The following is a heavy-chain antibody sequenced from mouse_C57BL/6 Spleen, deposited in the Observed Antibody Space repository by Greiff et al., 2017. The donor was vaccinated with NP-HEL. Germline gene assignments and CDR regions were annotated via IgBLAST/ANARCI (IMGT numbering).Heavy chain of an antibody. D-gene: IGHD2-3*01. V-gene: IGHV1-42*01. J-gene: IGHJ3*01. CDR1: GYSFTGYY. Sequence: EVQLQQSGPELVKPGASVKISCKASGYSFTGYYMNWVKQSPEKSLEWIGEINPSTGGTTYNQKFKAKATLTVDKSSSTAYMQLKSLTSEDSAVYYCASYDGYSWFAYWGQGTLVTVSA. CDR3: ASYDGYSWFAY. CDR2: INPSTGGT.